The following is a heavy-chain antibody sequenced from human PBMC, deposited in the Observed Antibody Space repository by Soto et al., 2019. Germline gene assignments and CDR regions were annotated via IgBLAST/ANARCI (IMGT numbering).Heavy chain of an antibody. CDR2: ISYDGSNK. J-gene: IGHJ5*02. CDR1: GFTLSSYA. CDR3: ARADYYDSSGLSEMEFDP. V-gene: IGHV3-30-3*01. Sequence: AGGALRLSCAASGFTLSSYALHWGRQAPGKGVEWVAVISYDGSNKYYADSVKGRFTISRDNSKNTLYLQMNSLRAEDTAVYYCARADYYDSSGLSEMEFDPWGQGALVTVSS. D-gene: IGHD3-22*01.